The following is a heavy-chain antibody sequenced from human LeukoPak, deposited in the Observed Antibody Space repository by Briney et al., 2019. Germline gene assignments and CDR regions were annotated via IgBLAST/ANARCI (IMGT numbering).Heavy chain of an antibody. CDR1: GFTLSSYE. V-gene: IGHV3-21*01. Sequence: GGSLRLSCTASGFTLSSYEMSWIRQAPGKGLEWVSSISSSSTYINYADSVKGRFTISRDNAKNSLYLQMNSLRAEDTAVYYCARDRSPGNFDYWGQGTLVTVSS. D-gene: IGHD3-10*01. J-gene: IGHJ4*02. CDR2: ISSSSTYI. CDR3: ARDRSPGNFDY.